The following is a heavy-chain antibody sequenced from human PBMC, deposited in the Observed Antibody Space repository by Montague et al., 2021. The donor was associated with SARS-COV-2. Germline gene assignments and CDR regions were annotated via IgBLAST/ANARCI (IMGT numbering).Heavy chain of an antibody. CDR3: AHKLYGINRRWFDP. J-gene: IGHJ5*02. V-gene: IGHV2-5*02. CDR2: IYWDDAK. D-gene: IGHD1-14*01. CDR1: GFSLTTRGVG. Sequence: PALVKPTQTLTLTCTFSGFSLTTRGVGVGWIRQPPGKALEWLALIYWDDAKHYSPSLKSRLTITKDTSKNQVVLTMTNVDPVGTATYYCAHKLYGINRRWFDPWGQGTLVTVSS.